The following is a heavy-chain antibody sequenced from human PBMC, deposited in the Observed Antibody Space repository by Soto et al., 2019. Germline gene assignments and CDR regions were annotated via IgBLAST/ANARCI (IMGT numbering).Heavy chain of an antibody. CDR1: GFTFSSYW. J-gene: IGHJ4*02. CDR3: ARDALNIAAATHFDY. V-gene: IGHV3-7*01. Sequence: LRLSCAASGFTFSSYWMSWVRQAPGKGLEWVANIKQDGSEKYYVDSVKGRFTISRDNAKNSLYLQMNSLRAEDTAVYYCARDALNIAAATHFDYWGQGTLVTV. CDR2: IKQDGSEK. D-gene: IGHD6-13*01.